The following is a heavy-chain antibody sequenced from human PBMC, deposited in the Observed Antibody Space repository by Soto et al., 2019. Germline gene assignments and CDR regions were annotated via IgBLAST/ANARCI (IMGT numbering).Heavy chain of an antibody. J-gene: IGHJ2*01. Sequence: QVQLVQSGAEVKKPGASVKVSCKASGYTFTIYDINWVRQAAGQGLEWIGWMNPNSGKAVYAQKFQGRVTMAGNTSISTAYMELSSLRSDDTAVYFCARGLVVVSATYWYFDLWGRGTLVTVSS. CDR3: ARGLVVVSATYWYFDL. CDR2: MNPNSGKA. CDR1: GYTFTIYD. D-gene: IGHD2-15*01. V-gene: IGHV1-8*01.